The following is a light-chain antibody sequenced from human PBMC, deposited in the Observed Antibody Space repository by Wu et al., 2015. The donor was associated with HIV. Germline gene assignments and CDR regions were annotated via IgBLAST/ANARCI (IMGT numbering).Light chain of an antibody. CDR3: QHYNNLPLT. Sequence: EIVMTQSPATLSVSAGERATLSCRASQSISNNLAWYQQKPGQAPRLLIYGASSRATGIPARFSGSGSGTDFTLTISGMQSEDFAVYYCQHYNNLPLTFGGGPSGDQT. CDR1: QSISNN. V-gene: IGKV3-15*01. J-gene: IGKJ4*01. CDR2: GAS.